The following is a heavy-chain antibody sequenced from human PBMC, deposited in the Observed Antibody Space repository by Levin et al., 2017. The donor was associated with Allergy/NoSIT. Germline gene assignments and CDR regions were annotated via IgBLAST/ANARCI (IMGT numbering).Heavy chain of an antibody. V-gene: IGHV3-23*01. Sequence: GGSLRLSSAVSGFSISEYAMAWVRQAPGKGLEWVSEITGGGFNTYYGDSVKGRFTVSKDDSKDMLYLDLSSLRVEDTAVYYCAKKQGGTSGFSFDVWGQGTMVTVSS. D-gene: IGHD1/OR15-1a*01. J-gene: IGHJ3*01. CDR3: AKKQGGTSGFSFDV. CDR2: ITGGGFNT. CDR1: GFSISEYA.